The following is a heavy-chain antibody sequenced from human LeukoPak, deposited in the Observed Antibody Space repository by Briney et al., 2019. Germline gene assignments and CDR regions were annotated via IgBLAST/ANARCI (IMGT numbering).Heavy chain of an antibody. Sequence: PAGTLSLTCTVSGYSISSGYYWGWIRQPPGKGLGWIGIICRSGSTYYNPSLKSRFTISGDTSKNQLSLKLSSLTAADTAGDYCARVRHGVSAAGPNDAFDLWGQGTMVTVSS. CDR1: GYSISSGYY. CDR2: ICRSGST. D-gene: IGHD6-13*01. CDR3: ARVRHGVSAAGPNDAFDL. J-gene: IGHJ3*01. V-gene: IGHV4-38-2*02.